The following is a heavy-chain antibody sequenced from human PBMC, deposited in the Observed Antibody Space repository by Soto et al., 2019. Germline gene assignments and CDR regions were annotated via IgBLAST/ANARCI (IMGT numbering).Heavy chain of an antibody. D-gene: IGHD3-22*01. V-gene: IGHV3-9*01. J-gene: IGHJ5*02. Sequence: PGGSLRLSCAASGFTFDDYAMHWVRQAPGKGLEWVSGISWNSGSIGYADSVKGRFTISRDNSKNTLYLQMNSLRAEDTAVYYCARDIYQSSSGYYVGNWFDPWGQGTLVTVSS. CDR3: ARDIYQSSSGYYVGNWFDP. CDR2: ISWNSGSI. CDR1: GFTFDDYA.